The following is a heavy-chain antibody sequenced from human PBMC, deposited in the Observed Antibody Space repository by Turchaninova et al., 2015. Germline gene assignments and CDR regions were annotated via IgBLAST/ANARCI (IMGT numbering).Heavy chain of an antibody. D-gene: IGHD1-26*01. Sequence: QVTLKESGPVLVKPTETLTLTCTVSGFSLSTARMGVSWIRQPPGTALECLAHIFSNDEKSYSTSLNSRLTITKDTSKSQVVLTMTNMDPVDTATYYCARFRGSYQYYFDYWGQGTLVTVSS. V-gene: IGHV2-26*01. CDR2: IFSNDEK. CDR1: GFSLSTARMG. J-gene: IGHJ4*02. CDR3: ARFRGSYQYYFDY.